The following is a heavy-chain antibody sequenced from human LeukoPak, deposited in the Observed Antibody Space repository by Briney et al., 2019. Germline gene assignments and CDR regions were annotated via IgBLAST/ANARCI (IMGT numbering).Heavy chain of an antibody. CDR1: GGSISSYY. CDR3: ARGAEYYYYGMDV. CDR2: IYYSGST. D-gene: IGHD6-19*01. J-gene: IGHJ6*02. Sequence: SETLSLTCTVSGGSISSYYLSWLRQPPGKGLEWIGYIYYSGSTNYNPSLKSRVTISVDTSKNQFSLKLSSVTAADTAVYYCARGAEYYYYGMDVWGQGTTVTVSS. V-gene: IGHV4-59*01.